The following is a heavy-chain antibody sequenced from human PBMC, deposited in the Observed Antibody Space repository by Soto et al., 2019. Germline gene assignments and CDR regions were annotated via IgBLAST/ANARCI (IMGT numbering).Heavy chain of an antibody. Sequence: SETLSLTCTVSGASINNSYWSWIRQPAGNGLEWIGRIYSSGKTNYNSSLKSRVTMSVDTSKNQFSLNLGSVTAADTAIYYCARGPGLLPLGYFDYWGQGTLVTVSS. V-gene: IGHV4-4*07. J-gene: IGHJ4*02. CDR2: IYSSGKT. CDR1: GASINNSY. CDR3: ARGPGLLPLGYFDY.